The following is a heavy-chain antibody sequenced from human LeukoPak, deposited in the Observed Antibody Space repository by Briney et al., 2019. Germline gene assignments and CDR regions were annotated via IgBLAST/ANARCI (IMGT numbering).Heavy chain of an antibody. CDR2: IIPIFGTA. CDR1: GGTFSSYA. Sequence: GSSVKVSCKASGGTFSSYAISWVRQAPGQGLVWMGGIIPIFGTANYAQKFKGRVTITADESTSTAYMELSSLRSEDTAVYYCARDLDYSGSYSNAFDIWGQGTMVTVSS. D-gene: IGHD1-26*01. CDR3: ARDLDYSGSYSNAFDI. J-gene: IGHJ3*02. V-gene: IGHV1-69*01.